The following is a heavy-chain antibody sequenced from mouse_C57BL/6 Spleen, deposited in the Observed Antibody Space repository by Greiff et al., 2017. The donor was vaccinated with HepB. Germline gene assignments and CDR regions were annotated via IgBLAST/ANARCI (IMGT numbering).Heavy chain of an antibody. D-gene: IGHD2-3*01. CDR3: AREDGYYVAWFAY. CDR2: IHPSDSDT. V-gene: IGHV1-74*01. CDR1: GYTFTSYW. J-gene: IGHJ3*01. Sequence: QVQLQQPGAELVKPGASVKVSCKASGYTFTSYWMHWVKQRPGQGLEWIGRIHPSDSDTNYNQKFKGKATLTVDKSSSTAYMQLSSLTSEDSAVYYCAREDGYYVAWFAYWGQGTLVTVSA.